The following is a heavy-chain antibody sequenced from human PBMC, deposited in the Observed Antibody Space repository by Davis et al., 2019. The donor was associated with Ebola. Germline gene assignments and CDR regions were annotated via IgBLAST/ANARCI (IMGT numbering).Heavy chain of an antibody. V-gene: IGHV1-46*01. CDR2: INPSGGST. CDR3: ARDRWGDYSFDY. D-gene: IGHD4-23*01. J-gene: IGHJ4*02. CDR1: GYTFTSYY. Sequence: AASVKVSCKASGYTFTSYYMHWVRQAPGQGLEWMGIINPSGGSTSYAQKFQGRVTIPRDTSASTAYMELSSLRSEDTSVYYCARDRWGDYSFDYWGQGTLVTVSS.